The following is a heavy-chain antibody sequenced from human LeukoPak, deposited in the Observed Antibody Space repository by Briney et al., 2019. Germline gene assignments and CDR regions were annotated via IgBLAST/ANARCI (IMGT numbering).Heavy chain of an antibody. D-gene: IGHD2-15*01. CDR3: ARVGYCSGGACYYYYYGMDV. CDR1: ELTFSGYS. V-gene: IGHV3-21*01. CDR2: ISSDSSYI. J-gene: IGHJ6*02. Sequence: GGSLRLSCEASELTFSGYSMNWVRQAPGKGLEWVSSISSDSSYIYYADSVKGRFTVSRDNAKNSLFLQMNSLRAEDTAVYYCARVGYCSGGACYYYYYGMDVWGQGTTVTVSS.